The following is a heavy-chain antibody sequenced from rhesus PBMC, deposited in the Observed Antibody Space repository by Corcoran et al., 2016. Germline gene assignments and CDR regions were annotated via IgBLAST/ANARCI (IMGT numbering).Heavy chain of an antibody. V-gene: IGHV4-169*01. CDR2: INGSGSST. D-gene: IGHD3-28*01. CDR3: ARGGHRRYYYDSGYYTEGFDF. CDR1: GGSISSSY. J-gene: IGHJ4*01. Sequence: QLQLQESGPGLVKPSETLSVTCAVSGGSISSSYWSWIRQAPGKGLEWIEYINGSGSSTNYNPSLNSQVTLALATSQTQLSLKLSSVTAADTAVYYCARGGHRRYYYDSGYYTEGFDFWGQGVLVTVSS.